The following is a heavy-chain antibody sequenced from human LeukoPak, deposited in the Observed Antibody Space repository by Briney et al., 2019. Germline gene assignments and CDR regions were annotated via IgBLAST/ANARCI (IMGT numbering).Heavy chain of an antibody. D-gene: IGHD4-23*01. CDR3: ARDPQGDYGGNSGYFQH. CDR2: ISPNSGAT. CDR1: GYTFTGYY. Sequence: ASVKVSCKASGYTFTGYYMHWVRQAPGQGLEWMAWISPNSGATNSAQKFQGRVTMTRDTSISTAYMELRSLRSDDTAVYYCARDPQGDYGGNSGYFQHWGQGTLVTVSS. V-gene: IGHV1-2*02. J-gene: IGHJ1*01.